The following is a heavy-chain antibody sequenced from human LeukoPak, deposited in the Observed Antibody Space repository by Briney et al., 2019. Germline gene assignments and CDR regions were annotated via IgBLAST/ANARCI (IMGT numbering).Heavy chain of an antibody. V-gene: IGHV1-2*02. CDR2: INPNSGGT. CDR1: GYTFTGYY. D-gene: IGHD5-12*01. Sequence: ASVKVSCKASGYTFTGYYMHWVRQAPGQGLEWMGWINPNSGGTNYAQKFQGRVTMTRDTSISTAYMELSRLRSDDTAVYYCARAISGYDLLLYGYWGQGTLVTVSS. CDR3: ARAISGYDLLLYGY. J-gene: IGHJ4*02.